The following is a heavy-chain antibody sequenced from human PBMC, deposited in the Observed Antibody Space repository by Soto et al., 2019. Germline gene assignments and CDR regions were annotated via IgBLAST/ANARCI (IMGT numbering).Heavy chain of an antibody. Sequence: SVKVSCKTSGGTFNSYLIDWVRQAPGQGLEWMGGIIPAFGTAKYAQEFQGRVTITADKSTTTAYMELRTLTSEDTAVYYCARGLDQPPVGLYFDTWGQGTLVTVSS. D-gene: IGHD2-2*01. J-gene: IGHJ4*02. V-gene: IGHV1-69*06. CDR1: GGTFNSYL. CDR3: ARGLDQPPVGLYFDT. CDR2: IIPAFGTA.